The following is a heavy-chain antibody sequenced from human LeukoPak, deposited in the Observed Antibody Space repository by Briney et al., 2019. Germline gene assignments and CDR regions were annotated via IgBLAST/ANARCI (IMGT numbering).Heavy chain of an antibody. J-gene: IGHJ5*02. Sequence: SVKVSCKASGGTFSSYAISWVRQAPGQGLEWMGRIIPILGIANYAQKFQGRVTITADKSTSTAYMELSSLRSEDTAVYYCASGVYGGNHNWFDPWGQGTLVTVSS. D-gene: IGHD4-23*01. CDR1: GGTFSSYA. CDR2: IIPILGIA. CDR3: ASGVYGGNHNWFDP. V-gene: IGHV1-69*04.